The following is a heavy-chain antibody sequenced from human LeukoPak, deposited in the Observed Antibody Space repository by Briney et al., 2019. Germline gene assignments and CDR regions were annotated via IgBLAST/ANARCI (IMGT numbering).Heavy chain of an antibody. CDR1: GFTVSANS. J-gene: IGHJ4*02. CDR2: IYSGTT. D-gene: IGHD3-10*01. CDR3: ARVDPMVRGVVQFDY. V-gene: IGHV3-53*01. Sequence: GGSLGLSCTVSGFTVSANSMSWVRQAPGKGLEWVSFIYSGTTHYSDSVKGRFTISRDNAKNSLYLQMNSLRAEDTAVYYCARVDPMVRGVVQFDYWGQGTLVTVSS.